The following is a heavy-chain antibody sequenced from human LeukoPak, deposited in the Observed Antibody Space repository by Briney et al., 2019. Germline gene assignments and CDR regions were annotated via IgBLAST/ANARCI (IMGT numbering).Heavy chain of an antibody. J-gene: IGHJ3*02. V-gene: IGHV3-30*03. CDR2: ISYDGSNK. CDR3: TRVGYCATTSCRTAFDI. CDR1: GFTFSSYG. Sequence: GGSLRLSCAASGFTFSSYGMHWVRQAPGKGLEWVAVISYDGSNKYYADSVKGRFTISRDNSKNTLYLQMNSLGAEDTAVYYCTRVGYCATTSCRTAFDIWGQGTMVTVSS. D-gene: IGHD2-2*01.